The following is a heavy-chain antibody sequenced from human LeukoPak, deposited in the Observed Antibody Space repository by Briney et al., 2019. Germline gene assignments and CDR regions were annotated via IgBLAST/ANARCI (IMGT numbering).Heavy chain of an antibody. D-gene: IGHD5-12*01. CDR2: IYPGDSDT. CDR3: ARRHSGYDSSNYYFDY. CDR1: GYSFTNYW. Sequence: GESPKISCKVSGYSFTNYWIGWVRQMPGKGLEWMGIIYPGDSDTKYSPSFQGQVTISADKSIGTAYLQWSSLKASDTAMYYCARRHSGYDSSNYYFDYWGQGTLVTVSS. J-gene: IGHJ4*02. V-gene: IGHV5-51*01.